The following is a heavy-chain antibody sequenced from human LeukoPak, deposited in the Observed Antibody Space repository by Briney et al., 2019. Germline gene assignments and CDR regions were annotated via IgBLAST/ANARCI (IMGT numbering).Heavy chain of an antibody. D-gene: IGHD3-22*01. CDR2: ISGSGGRT. V-gene: IGHV3-23*01. Sequence: GGSLRLSCAASGFTFSNYAITWVRQAPGKGLEWVSSISGSGGRTYYADSVKGRFTISRDNSKNTLYLQMNSLRAEDTAVYYCARGSGYYYPVPYYFDYWGQGTLVTVSS. CDR1: GFTFSNYA. CDR3: ARGSGYYYPVPYYFDY. J-gene: IGHJ4*02.